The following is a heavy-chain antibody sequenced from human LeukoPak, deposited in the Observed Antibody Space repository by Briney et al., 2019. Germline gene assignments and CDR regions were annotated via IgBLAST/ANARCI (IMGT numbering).Heavy chain of an antibody. J-gene: IGHJ4*02. D-gene: IGHD3-16*02. CDR1: GGTFSSYA. V-gene: IGHV1-69*13. CDR2: IIPIFGTA. Sequence: SVKVSCKASGGTFSSYAISWVRQAPGQGLEWMGGIIPIFGTANYAQKSQGRVTITADESTSTAYMELSSLRSEDTAVYYCARDRGLRLGELSPRGYYFDYWGQGTLVTVSS. CDR3: ARDRGLRLGELSPRGYYFDY.